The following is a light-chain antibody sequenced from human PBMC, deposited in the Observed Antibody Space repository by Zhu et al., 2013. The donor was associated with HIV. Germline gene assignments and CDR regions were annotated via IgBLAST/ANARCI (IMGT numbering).Light chain of an antibody. CDR1: QNVNSY. V-gene: IGKV1-39*01. CDR2: AAS. J-gene: IGKJ2*01. CDR3: QQFNSYPHN. Sequence: DVQMTQSPSSLSASVGDRVTITCRASQNVNSYLNWYQQKPGKAPKLLIYAASSLQSGVPSRFSGSGSGTEFTLIIRSLQPEDFATYYCQQFNSYPHNFGQGTMLEIK.